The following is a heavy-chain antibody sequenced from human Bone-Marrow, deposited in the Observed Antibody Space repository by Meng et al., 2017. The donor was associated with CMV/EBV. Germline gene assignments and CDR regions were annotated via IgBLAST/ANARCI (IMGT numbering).Heavy chain of an antibody. CDR2: IIPIFGTA. CDR1: GGTFSRYA. J-gene: IGHJ4*02. Sequence: VRGGGEVKWAWSSVKVSGKVSGGTFSRYAISWVRPAPGQGLEWMGGIIPIFGTANYAQKFQGRVTITADESTGAAYMELSSLRSEDTAAYYCARDKVASSGWYDYWGQGTLVTVSS. V-gene: IGHV1-69*01. D-gene: IGHD6-19*01. CDR3: ARDKVASSGWYDY.